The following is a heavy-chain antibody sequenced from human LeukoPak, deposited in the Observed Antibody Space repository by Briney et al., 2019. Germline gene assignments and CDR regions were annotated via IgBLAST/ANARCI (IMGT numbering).Heavy chain of an antibody. V-gene: IGHV4-59*01. CDR3: ARVDYSNPSY. D-gene: IGHD4-11*01. CDR2: IYYSGST. J-gene: IGHJ4*02. Sequence: PSETLSLTCTVSRGSISGYYWSWIRQPPGKGLEWIGYIYYSGSTNYNPSLKSRVTISIDTSKNQFSLKLSSVTAADTAVYYCARVDYSNPSYWGQGTLVTVSS. CDR1: RGSISGYY.